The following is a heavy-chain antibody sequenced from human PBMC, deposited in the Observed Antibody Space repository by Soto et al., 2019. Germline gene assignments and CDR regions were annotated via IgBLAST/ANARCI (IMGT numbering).Heavy chain of an antibody. Sequence: LRLSCAASGFTFSSYGIHWVRQAPGKGLEWVAVISFDGSNEYYADSVKGRFTISRDNSKNTLFLQMNSLRPEDTAVYYCAKARPIFGVVIDADYYYGMDVWGQGTTVTVSS. CDR1: GFTFSSYG. D-gene: IGHD3-3*01. CDR3: AKARPIFGVVIDADYYYGMDV. V-gene: IGHV3-30*18. CDR2: ISFDGSNE. J-gene: IGHJ6*02.